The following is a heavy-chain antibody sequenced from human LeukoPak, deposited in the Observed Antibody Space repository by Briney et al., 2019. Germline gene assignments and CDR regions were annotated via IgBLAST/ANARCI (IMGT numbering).Heavy chain of an antibody. V-gene: IGHV4-39*01. D-gene: IGHD3-10*01. CDR2: IYYSGST. Sequence: SETPSLTCTVSGGSISSSSYYWGWIRQPPGKGLEWIGSIYYSGSTYYNPSLKSRVTISVDTSKNQFPLKLSSVTAADTAVYYCARVITMVRGVTAYYYYGMDVWGQGTTVTVSS. CDR1: GGSISSSSYY. J-gene: IGHJ6*02. CDR3: ARVITMVRGVTAYYYYGMDV.